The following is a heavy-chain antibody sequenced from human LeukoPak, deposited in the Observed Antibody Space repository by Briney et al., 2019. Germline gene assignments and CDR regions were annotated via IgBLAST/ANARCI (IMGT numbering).Heavy chain of an antibody. CDR1: GGSSSGYY. CDR3: ARKNSGWYSYYYYGMDV. V-gene: IGHV4-34*01. Sequence: SETLSLTCAVYGGSSSGYYWSWIRQPPGKGLEWIGEINHSGSTNYNPSLKSRVTISVDTSKNQFSLKLSSVTAADTAVYYCARKNSGWYSYYYYGMDVWGQGTTVTVSS. CDR2: INHSGST. D-gene: IGHD6-19*01. J-gene: IGHJ6*02.